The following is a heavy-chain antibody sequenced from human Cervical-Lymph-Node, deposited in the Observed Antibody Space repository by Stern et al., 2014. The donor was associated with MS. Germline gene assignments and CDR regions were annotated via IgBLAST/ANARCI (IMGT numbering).Heavy chain of an antibody. V-gene: IGHV4-31*03. D-gene: IGHD3-16*01. CDR1: GAPVNSGGYY. CDR3: AAFGPLMEGAAFDI. Sequence: QVQLQESGPGLVKPSQTLSLSCTVSGAPVNSGGYYWTWIRQVPGKGLEWIGYLHPRGATFHNPTHKSRVTISVDTSENQVSLMLSSVTAADTAVYYCAAFGPLMEGAAFDIWGQGTLVTVSS. J-gene: IGHJ3*02. CDR2: LHPRGAT.